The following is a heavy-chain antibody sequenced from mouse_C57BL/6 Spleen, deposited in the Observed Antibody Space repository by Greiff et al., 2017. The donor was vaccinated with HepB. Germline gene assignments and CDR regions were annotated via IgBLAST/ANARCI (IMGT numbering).Heavy chain of an antibody. J-gene: IGHJ4*01. Sequence: EVQRVESGGGLVKPGGSLKLSCAASGFTFSDYGMHWVRQAPEKGLEWVAYISSGSSTIYYADTVKGRFTIFRDNATNTLFLQMNRLGVEDTAKYCWARGECYLRGLDYWGQGTSVTVSS. CDR2: ISSGSSTI. CDR1: GFTFSDYG. CDR3: ARGECYLRGLDY. D-gene: IGHD2-12*01. V-gene: IGHV5-17*01.